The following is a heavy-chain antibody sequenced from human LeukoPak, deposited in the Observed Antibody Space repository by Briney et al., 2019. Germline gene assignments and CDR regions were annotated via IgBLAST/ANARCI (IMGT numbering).Heavy chain of an antibody. Sequence: GGSLRLSCAASGFTFSSYAMHWVRQAPGKGLEWVAVISYDGSNKYYADSVKGRFTISRDNSKNTLYLQMSSLRAEDTAVYYCARTEYYYGSGSGDYWGQGTLVTVSS. V-gene: IGHV3-30*15. CDR2: ISYDGSNK. CDR1: GFTFSSYA. CDR3: ARTEYYYGSGSGDY. D-gene: IGHD3-10*01. J-gene: IGHJ4*02.